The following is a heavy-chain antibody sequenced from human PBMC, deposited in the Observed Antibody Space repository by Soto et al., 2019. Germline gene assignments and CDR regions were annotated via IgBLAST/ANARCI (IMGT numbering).Heavy chain of an antibody. CDR3: ARVWGGAFDI. J-gene: IGHJ3*02. CDR1: GGSISSYH. V-gene: IGHV4-59*01. Sequence: SETLSPTCTLSGGSISSYHWSWIRQPPGKGLEWIGYIYYSGSTNYNPSLKSRVTISVDTSKNQFSLKLSSVTAADTAVYYCARVWGGAFDIWGQGTMVT. D-gene: IGHD3-10*01. CDR2: IYYSGST.